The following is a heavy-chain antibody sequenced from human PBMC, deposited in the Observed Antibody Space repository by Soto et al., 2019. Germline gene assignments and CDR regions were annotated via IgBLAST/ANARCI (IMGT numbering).Heavy chain of an antibody. Sequence: GGSLRLSCAASGFTFSSYWMHWVRQAPGKGLVWVSRINSDGSSTSYADSVKGRFTISRDNAKNTLYLQMNSLRAEDTAVYYCARGLVTRVPAATGDAFDIWGQGTMVTVSS. CDR3: ARGLVTRVPAATGDAFDI. CDR2: INSDGSST. D-gene: IGHD2-2*01. CDR1: GFTFSSYW. V-gene: IGHV3-74*01. J-gene: IGHJ3*02.